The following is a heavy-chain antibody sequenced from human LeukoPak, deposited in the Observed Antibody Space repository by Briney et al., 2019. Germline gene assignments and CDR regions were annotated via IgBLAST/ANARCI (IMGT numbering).Heavy chain of an antibody. Sequence: PGGSLRLSCAASGFTFSSYSMNWVRQAPGKGLEWVSSISSSSSYIYYADSVKGRFTISRDNAKNSLYLQMNSLRAEDTAVYYCASRTAVAAVAEFDYWGQGTLVTVSS. V-gene: IGHV3-21*01. D-gene: IGHD6-19*01. J-gene: IGHJ4*02. CDR1: GFTFSSYS. CDR3: ASRTAVAAVAEFDY. CDR2: ISSSSSYI.